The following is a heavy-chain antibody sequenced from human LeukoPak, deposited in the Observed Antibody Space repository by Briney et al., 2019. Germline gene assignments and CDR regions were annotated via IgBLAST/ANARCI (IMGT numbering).Heavy chain of an antibody. J-gene: IGHJ6*02. CDR2: ISNDETNK. Sequence: GGSLRLSCAASGFTFSSYGMHWVRQAPGKGLEWVAVISNDETNKYYADSVKGRFTISRDNSKNTLYLQMNSLRPEDTAVYYCARDSGRYISGQGPYYYHGMDVWGQGTTVTVSS. CDR3: ARDSGRYISGQGPYYYHGMDV. V-gene: IGHV3-30*19. CDR1: GFTFSSYG. D-gene: IGHD6-19*01.